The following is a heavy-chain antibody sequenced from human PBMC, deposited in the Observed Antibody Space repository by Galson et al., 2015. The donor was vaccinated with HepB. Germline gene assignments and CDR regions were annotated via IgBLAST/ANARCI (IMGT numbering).Heavy chain of an antibody. V-gene: IGHV7-4-1*02. CDR1: GYTFTSYA. Sequence: SVKVSCKTSGYTFTSYATNWVRQAPGQGLEWMGWINTNTGNPTYAQGFTGRFVFSLDTSVSTAYLQISSLKAEDTAVYYCARVRYSSSWSAFDIWGQGTVVTVSS. CDR3: ARVRYSSSWSAFDI. D-gene: IGHD6-13*01. J-gene: IGHJ3*02. CDR2: INTNTGNP.